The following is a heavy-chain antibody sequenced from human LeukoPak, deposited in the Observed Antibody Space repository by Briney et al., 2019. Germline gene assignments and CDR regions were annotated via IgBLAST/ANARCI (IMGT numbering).Heavy chain of an antibody. Sequence: GGSLRLSCAASGFTFSSYAMSWVRQAPGKGLEWVSAISGSGGTTYYAGPSRGGFTISRANSKTTLYLQMTSLRAEDTAVYYCAKDLGFVVVWGSYRSPFDYWGQGTLVTVSS. CDR1: GFTFSSYA. D-gene: IGHD3-16*02. V-gene: IGHV3-23*01. J-gene: IGHJ4*02. CDR2: ISGSGGTT. CDR3: AKDLGFVVVWGSYRSPFDY.